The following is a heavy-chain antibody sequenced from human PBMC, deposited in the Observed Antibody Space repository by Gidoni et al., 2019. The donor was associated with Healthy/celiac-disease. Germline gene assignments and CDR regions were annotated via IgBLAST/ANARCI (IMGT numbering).Heavy chain of an antibody. CDR2: ISGSGGST. CDR3: AKGPVAGQLFDY. V-gene: IGHV3-23*01. D-gene: IGHD6-19*01. CDR1: GFTFSSYA. J-gene: IGHJ4*02. Sequence: EVQLLESGGGLVQPGGSLRLSCAASGFTFSSYAMSGVRQAPGKGLEWVSAISGSGGSTYYADSVKGRFTISRDNSKNTLYLQMNSLRAEDTAVYYCAKGPVAGQLFDYWGQGTLVTVSS.